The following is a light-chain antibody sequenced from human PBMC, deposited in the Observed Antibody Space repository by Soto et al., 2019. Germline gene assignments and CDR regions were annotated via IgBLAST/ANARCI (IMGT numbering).Light chain of an antibody. CDR3: SSYAASRTRV. CDR2: GVS. J-gene: IGLJ1*01. CDR1: SSDFGDYNY. Sequence: QSFLPHPASLSGSPGQSITISCTGTSSDFGDYNYVSWYQHHPDKAPKLIIFGVSNRPSGVSNRFSASKSGNTASLTISGLQVDDEADYYCSSYAASRTRVFGTGTKVTAL. V-gene: IGLV2-14*01.